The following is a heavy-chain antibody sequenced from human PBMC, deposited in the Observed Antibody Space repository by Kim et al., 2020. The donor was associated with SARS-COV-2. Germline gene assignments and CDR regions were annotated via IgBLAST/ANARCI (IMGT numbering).Heavy chain of an antibody. CDR2: MNPNSGNT. D-gene: IGHD3-10*01. V-gene: IGHV1-8*01. Sequence: ASVKVSCKASGYTFTSYDINWVRQATGQGLEWMGWMNPNSGNTGYAQKFQGRVTMTRNTSISTAYMELSSLRSEDTAVYYCARGFTMVRGATPWFDPWGQGTLVTVSS. CDR1: GYTFTSYD. CDR3: ARGFTMVRGATPWFDP. J-gene: IGHJ5*02.